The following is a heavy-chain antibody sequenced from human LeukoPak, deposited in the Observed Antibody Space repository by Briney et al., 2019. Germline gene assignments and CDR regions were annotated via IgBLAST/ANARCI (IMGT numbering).Heavy chain of an antibody. CDR1: GFSFSSYG. Sequence: GGSLRLSCAASGFSFSSYGMHWVRQAPGKGLELVANIKEDGSEKYYVDSVKGRFTISRDNAKNSLYLQMNSLRAEDTAVYYCAREPSRRTALGAFDIWGQGTMVTVSS. D-gene: IGHD1-14*01. CDR3: AREPSRRTALGAFDI. J-gene: IGHJ3*02. CDR2: IKEDGSEK. V-gene: IGHV3-7*01.